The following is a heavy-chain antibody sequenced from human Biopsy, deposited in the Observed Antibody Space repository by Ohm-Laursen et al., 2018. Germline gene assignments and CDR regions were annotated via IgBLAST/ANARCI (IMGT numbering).Heavy chain of an antibody. CDR3: ARVAGGYAYYYGMDA. Sequence: GTLSLTCAVSGYSVTNDYYWGWIRQPPGKGLEWIGNIYYDGITYYNPSLKSPVAMAVDTSKNQFSLRLTSVTAADTAVYYCARVAGGYAYYYGMDAWGQGTTVIVSS. J-gene: IGHJ6*02. CDR1: GYSVTNDYY. CDR2: IYYDGIT. D-gene: IGHD5-12*01. V-gene: IGHV4-38-2*01.